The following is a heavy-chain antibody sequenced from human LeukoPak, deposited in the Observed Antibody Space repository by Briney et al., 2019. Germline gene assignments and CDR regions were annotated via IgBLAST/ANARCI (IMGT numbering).Heavy chain of an antibody. V-gene: IGHV6-1*01. CDR3: ARESEQWLVPGFDY. CDR1: GDIVSSNSAA. J-gene: IGHJ4*02. CDR2: KYYRSKWYN. Sequence: SQTLSLTCAISGDIVSSNSAAWHWIRQSPSRGLEWLGRKYYRSKWYNDYAVSVKSRITINPDTSKNQFSLQLNSVTPEDTAVYYCARESEQWLVPGFDYWGQGTLVTVSS. D-gene: IGHD6-19*01.